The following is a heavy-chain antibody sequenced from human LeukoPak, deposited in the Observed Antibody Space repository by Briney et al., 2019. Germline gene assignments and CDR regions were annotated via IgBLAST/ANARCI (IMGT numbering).Heavy chain of an antibody. J-gene: IGHJ3*02. D-gene: IGHD1-26*01. Sequence: SETLSLTCTVSGGSISSYYWSWIRQPAGKGLEWIGRIYTSGSTNYNPSLKSRVTMSVDTSKNQFSLTLSSVTAADTAVYYCARDRSLYYGSAFDIWGQGTMVTVSS. CDR1: GGSISSYY. CDR3: ARDRSLYYGSAFDI. CDR2: IYTSGST. V-gene: IGHV4-4*07.